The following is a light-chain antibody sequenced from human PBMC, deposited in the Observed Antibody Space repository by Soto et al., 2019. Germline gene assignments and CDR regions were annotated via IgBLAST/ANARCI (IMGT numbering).Light chain of an antibody. CDR2: EIF. CDR3: QHRDRWPPIIT. Sequence: EIVLTQSPATLSFSPGDTATLSCRASQNVGSYLAWYQQKPGQPPRLLIYEIFKRATGIPARFSGSGSGTDFTLTISSLEPEDVAIYPCQHRDRWPPIITFGPGTTVDIK. V-gene: IGKV3-11*01. J-gene: IGKJ3*01. CDR1: QNVGSY.